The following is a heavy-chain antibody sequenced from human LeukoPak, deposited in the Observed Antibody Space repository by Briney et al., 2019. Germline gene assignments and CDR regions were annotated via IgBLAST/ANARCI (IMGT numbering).Heavy chain of an antibody. J-gene: IGHJ3*02. CDR1: GFIFTDYW. CDR2: IKEDGSEK. V-gene: IGHV3-7*01. CDR3: ARGQGAFDI. Sequence: GGSLRLSCAASGFIFTDYWMYWVRQAPGRGLAWVANIKEDGSEKNYVDSVKGRFTISRDNAKNSVYLQMNSLRVEDTAVYYCARGQGAFDIWGQGTKVTVSS.